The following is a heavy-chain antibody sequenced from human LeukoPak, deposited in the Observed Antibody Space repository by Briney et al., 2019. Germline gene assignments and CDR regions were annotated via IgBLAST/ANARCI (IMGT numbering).Heavy chain of an antibody. V-gene: IGHV4-39*07. J-gene: IGHJ5*02. CDR2: IYYSGST. CDR3: ARDFMGDPENWFDP. Sequence: PSETLSLTCTVSGGSISSSSYYWGWIRQPPGKGLEWIGSIYYSGSTYYNPSLKSRVTISVDTSKNQFSLKLSSVTTADTAVYYCARDFMGDPENWFDPWGQGTLVTVSS. D-gene: IGHD3-16*01. CDR1: GGSISSSSYY.